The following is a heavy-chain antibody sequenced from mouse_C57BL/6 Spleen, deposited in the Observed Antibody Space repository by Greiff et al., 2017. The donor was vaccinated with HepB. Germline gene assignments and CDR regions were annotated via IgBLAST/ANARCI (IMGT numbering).Heavy chain of an antibody. D-gene: IGHD1-1*01. CDR2: FHPYNDDT. CDR1: GYTFTTYP. Sequence: VNVVESGAELVKPGASVKMSCKASGYTFTTYPIEWMKQNHGKSLEWIGNFHPYNDDTKYNEKFKGKATLTVEKSSSTVYLELSRLTSDDSAVYYCARRVDYYGSSFYFDYWGQGTTLTVSS. CDR3: ARRVDYYGSSFYFDY. J-gene: IGHJ2*01. V-gene: IGHV1-47*01.